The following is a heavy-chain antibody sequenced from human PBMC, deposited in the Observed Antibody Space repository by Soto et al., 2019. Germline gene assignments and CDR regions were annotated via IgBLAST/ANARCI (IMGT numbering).Heavy chain of an antibody. V-gene: IGHV3-30-3*01. Sequence: GGSLRLSCAASGFTSSSYTMHWVRQAPGKGLEWVAVISYDGSNKYYADSVKGRFTISRDNSKNTLYLQMNSLRAEDTAVYYCARAHASSIAVTSRLYYYYGMDVWGQATTVTVSS. CDR1: GFTSSSYT. D-gene: IGHD6-19*01. CDR3: ARAHASSIAVTSRLYYYYGMDV. J-gene: IGHJ6*02. CDR2: ISYDGSNK.